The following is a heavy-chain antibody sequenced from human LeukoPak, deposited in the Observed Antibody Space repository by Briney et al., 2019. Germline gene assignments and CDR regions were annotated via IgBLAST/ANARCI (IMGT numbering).Heavy chain of an antibody. CDR3: AKGLADSIGYYGRPIDY. V-gene: IGHV3-23*01. D-gene: IGHD3-22*01. CDR2: ISGSGGGT. CDR1: GFTFSNYA. Sequence: GGSLRLSCAASGFTFSNYAMNWVRQAPGKGLEWVSAISGSGGGTYYADSVEGRFTVSRDNSKNTLYVQLNSLRVDDTAVYYCAKGLADSIGYYGRPIDYWGQGTLVTVSS. J-gene: IGHJ4*02.